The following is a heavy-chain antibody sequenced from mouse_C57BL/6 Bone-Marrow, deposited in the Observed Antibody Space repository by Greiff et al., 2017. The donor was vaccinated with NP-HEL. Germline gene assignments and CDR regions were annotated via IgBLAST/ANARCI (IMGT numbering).Heavy chain of an antibody. V-gene: IGHV10-1*01. J-gene: IGHJ3*01. D-gene: IGHD2-4*01. CDR1: GFSFNTYA. Sequence: EVKVEESGGGLVQPKGSLKLSCAASGFSFNTYAMNWVRQAPGKGLEWVARIRSKSNNYATYYADSVKDRFTISRDDSESMLYLQMNNLKTEDTAMYYCVRSMIRRAYWGQGTLVTVSA. CDR3: VRSMIRRAY. CDR2: IRSKSNNYAT.